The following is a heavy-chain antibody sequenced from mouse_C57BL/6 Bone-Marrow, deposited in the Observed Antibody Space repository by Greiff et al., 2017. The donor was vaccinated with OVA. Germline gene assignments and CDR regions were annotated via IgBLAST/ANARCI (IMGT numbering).Heavy chain of an antibody. D-gene: IGHD2-4*01. J-gene: IGHJ4*01. CDR1: GFTFSDYY. V-gene: IGHV5-12*01. CDR3: ARHRDYDVDAMDY. Sequence: EVHLVESGGGLVQPGGSLKLSCAASGFTFSDYYMYWVRQTPEKRLEWVAYISNGGGSTYYPDTVKGRFTISRDNAKNTLYLQMSRLKSEDTAMYYCARHRDYDVDAMDYWGQGTSVTVSS. CDR2: ISNGGGST.